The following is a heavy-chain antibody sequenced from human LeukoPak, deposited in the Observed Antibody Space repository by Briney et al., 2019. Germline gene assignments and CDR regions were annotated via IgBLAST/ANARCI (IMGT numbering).Heavy chain of an antibody. V-gene: IGHV3-30*18. Sequence: PGGSLRLSCAASGFTFSSYSMHSVRQAPGKGLEWVAIISYDGSSHYYADSVKGRFTISRDNSKNTLYLQMNSLRREDAAVYYCAKEAPETGSYAFDMYGQGTMVTVSS. D-gene: IGHD3-10*01. J-gene: IGHJ3*02. CDR2: ISYDGSSH. CDR1: GFTFSSYS. CDR3: AKEAPETGSYAFDM.